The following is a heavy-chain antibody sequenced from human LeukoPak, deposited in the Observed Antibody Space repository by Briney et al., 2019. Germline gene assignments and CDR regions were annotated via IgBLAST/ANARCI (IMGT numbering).Heavy chain of an antibody. Sequence: PGGSLRLSCAASGFTVSRNYMSWVRQAPGKGLEWVSVLYSDGSTYHADSVKGRFTISRDNAKNSLYLQMNSLRAEDTALYYCARDQNNWNDGTYYYYMDVWGKGTTVTVSS. V-gene: IGHV3-53*01. CDR1: GFTVSRNY. D-gene: IGHD1-1*01. CDR3: ARDQNNWNDGTYYYYMDV. J-gene: IGHJ6*03. CDR2: LYSDGST.